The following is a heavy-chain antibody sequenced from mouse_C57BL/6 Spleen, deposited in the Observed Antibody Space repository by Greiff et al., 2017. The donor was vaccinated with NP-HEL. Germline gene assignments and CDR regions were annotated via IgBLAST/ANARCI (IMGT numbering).Heavy chain of an antibody. V-gene: IGHV5-17*01. CDR3: ALETGTYAMDY. CDR1: GFTFSDYG. J-gene: IGHJ4*01. CDR2: ISSGSSTI. Sequence: DVMLVESGGGLVKPGGSLKLSCAASGFTFSDYGMHWVRQAPEKGLEWVAYISSGSSTIYYADTVKGRFTISRDNAKNTLFLQMTSLRSEDTAMYYCALETGTYAMDYWGQGTSVTVSS. D-gene: IGHD4-1*01.